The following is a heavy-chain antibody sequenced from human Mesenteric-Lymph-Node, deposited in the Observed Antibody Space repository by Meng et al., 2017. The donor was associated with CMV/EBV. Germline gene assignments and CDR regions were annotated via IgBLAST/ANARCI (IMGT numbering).Heavy chain of an antibody. CDR2: ISSSSSYI. Sequence: GGPLRLSCAASGFTFSSYSMNWVRQAPGKGLEWVSSISSSSSYIYYADSVKGRFTISRDNAKNSLYLQMNSLRAEDTAVYYCARGGAGDPHIDYWGQGTLVTVSS. CDR1: GFTFSSYS. CDR3: ARGGAGDPHIDY. V-gene: IGHV3-21*01. D-gene: IGHD7-27*01. J-gene: IGHJ4*02.